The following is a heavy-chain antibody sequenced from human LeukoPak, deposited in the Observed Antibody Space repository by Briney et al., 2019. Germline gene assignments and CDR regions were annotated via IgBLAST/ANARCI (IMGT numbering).Heavy chain of an antibody. Sequence: PGGALRLSCAASGFTFSNAWMNWVRQAPGKGLEWVGRVKSKTDGGTTDFAAPVKGRFTISRDDSKNTLYLQMNSLKTEDTAVYYCTTETSADAFDIWGQGTMVTVSS. CDR2: VKSKTDGGTT. V-gene: IGHV3-15*01. CDR3: TTETSADAFDI. CDR1: GFTFSNAW. J-gene: IGHJ3*02. D-gene: IGHD1/OR15-1a*01.